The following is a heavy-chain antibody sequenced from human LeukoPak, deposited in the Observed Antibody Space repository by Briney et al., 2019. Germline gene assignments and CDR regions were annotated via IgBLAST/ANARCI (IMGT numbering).Heavy chain of an antibody. D-gene: IGHD7-27*01. CDR3: SRPDWGALGDDAFDI. CDR2: IYPGDSDT. V-gene: IGHV5-51*01. Sequence: GESLMISCKGSGYSFTSYWIGWVRQMPGKGLEWMGIIYPGDSDTRYSPSFQGQVTISADKSISTAYLQWSSLKASDTAMYYCSRPDWGALGDDAFDIWGQGTMVTVSS. CDR1: GYSFTSYW. J-gene: IGHJ3*02.